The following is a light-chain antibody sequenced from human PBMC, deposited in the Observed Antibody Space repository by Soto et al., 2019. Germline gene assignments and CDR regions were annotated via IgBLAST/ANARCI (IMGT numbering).Light chain of an antibody. Sequence: QSALTQSPSASASPGQSVTISCTGSSGDIGAYNYVSWYQQHPGKAPKLIIYEVNKRPSGVPDRFSGSKSGITASLTVSGLQADDEADYYCGAQAGSNTWVFCGGTKLTVL. CDR2: EVN. CDR3: GAQAGSNTWV. J-gene: IGLJ3*02. CDR1: SGDIGAYNY. V-gene: IGLV2-8*01.